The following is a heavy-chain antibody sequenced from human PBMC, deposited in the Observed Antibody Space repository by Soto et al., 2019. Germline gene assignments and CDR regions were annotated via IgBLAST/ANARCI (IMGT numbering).Heavy chain of an antibody. V-gene: IGHV3-23*01. CDR1: GFTFSSYA. D-gene: IGHD3-10*01. CDR2: ISGSGGST. J-gene: IGHJ6*03. Sequence: GGSLRLSCAASGFTFSSYAMSWVRQAPGKGLEWVSAISGSGGSTYYADSVKGRFTISRDNSKNTLYLQMNSLRAEDTAVYYCAKGGAEWFGELLLPNYYYYYYMDVWGKGTTVTVSS. CDR3: AKGGAEWFGELLLPNYYYYYYMDV.